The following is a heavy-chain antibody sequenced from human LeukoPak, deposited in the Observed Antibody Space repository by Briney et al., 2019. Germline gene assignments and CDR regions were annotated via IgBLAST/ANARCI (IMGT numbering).Heavy chain of an antibody. CDR1: GGTFSSYA. V-gene: IGHV1-69*05. CDR3: ARSRIAVAPFDY. J-gene: IGHJ4*02. D-gene: IGHD6-19*01. CDR2: IIPIFGTA. Sequence: EASVKVSCTASGGTFSSYAISWVRQAPGQGLEWMGGIIPIFGTANYAQKFQGRVTITTDESTSTAYMELSSLRSEDTAVYYCARSRIAVAPFDYWGQGTLVTVSS.